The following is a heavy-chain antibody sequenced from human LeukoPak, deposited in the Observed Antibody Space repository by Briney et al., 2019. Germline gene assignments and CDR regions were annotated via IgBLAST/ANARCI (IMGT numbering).Heavy chain of an antibody. V-gene: IGHV3-23*01. D-gene: IGHD6-19*01. J-gene: IGHJ4*02. CDR2: ISAGGGGT. Sequence: GGSLRLSCAASGFTFGSYVMGWVRQAPGEGLAWVSTISAGGGGTYYADSVKGRFTISRDNSKNTLFLQVNSLRAEDTAVYYCAKRFSGRERFDYWGQGTLVTVSS. CDR1: GFTFGSYV. CDR3: AKRFSGRERFDY.